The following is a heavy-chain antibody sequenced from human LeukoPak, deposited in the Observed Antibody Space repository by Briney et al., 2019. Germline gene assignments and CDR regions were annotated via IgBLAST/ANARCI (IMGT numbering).Heavy chain of an antibody. J-gene: IGHJ4*02. Sequence: GGSLRLSCAASGFTFSNFAMHWVRQAPGKGLEWVAMMSYDGSNKYTDSVKGRFTISRDNSKNMVDLYMSNLKIEDTAVYYCARGSWGFDFWGQGTLVTVSS. CDR1: GFTFSNFA. V-gene: IGHV3-30*04. CDR3: ARGSWGFDF. D-gene: IGHD7-27*01. CDR2: MSYDGSNK.